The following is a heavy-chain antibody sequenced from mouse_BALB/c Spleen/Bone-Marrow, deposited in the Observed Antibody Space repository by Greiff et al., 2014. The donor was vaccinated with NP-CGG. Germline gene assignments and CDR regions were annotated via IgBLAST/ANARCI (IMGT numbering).Heavy chain of an antibody. V-gene: IGHV2-9*02. CDR1: GFSLTSYG. CDR2: IWAGGST. J-gene: IGHJ4*01. D-gene: IGHD1-1*01. CDR3: ARVYGSSYDPYYYAMDY. Sequence: VKLVESGPGLVAPSQSLSITCTVSGFSLTSYGVYWARQPPGKGLEWLGVIWAGGSTNYNSGLMSRLSISKDNSKSQVLLEMNSLQTDDTAMYYCARVYGSSYDPYYYAMDYWGQGTSVTVSS.